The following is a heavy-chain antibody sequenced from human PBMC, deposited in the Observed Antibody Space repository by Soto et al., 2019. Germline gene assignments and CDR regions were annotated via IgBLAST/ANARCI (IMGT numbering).Heavy chain of an antibody. Sequence: SVKVSCKASGGTFSSYAISWVRQAPGQGLEWMGGIIPIFGTANYAQKFQGRVTITADESTSTAYMELSSLRSKDTAVYYCASLGGHLGSPTQNYFDYWGQGTLVTVSS. D-gene: IGHD3-10*01. V-gene: IGHV1-69*13. CDR2: IIPIFGTA. J-gene: IGHJ4*02. CDR3: ASLGGHLGSPTQNYFDY. CDR1: GGTFSSYA.